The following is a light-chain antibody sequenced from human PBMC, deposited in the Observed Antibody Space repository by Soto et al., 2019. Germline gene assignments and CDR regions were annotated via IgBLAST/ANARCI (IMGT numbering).Light chain of an antibody. CDR1: SSDVGSYNL. CDR2: EVT. CDR3: SSYTSSSTPV. V-gene: IGLV2-14*02. Sequence: QSALTQPASVSGSPGQSITISCTGTSSDVGSYNLVSWYQQHPGQAPKVLIYEVTKRPSGVSNRFSGSKSGNTASLTISGLQAEDEADYYCSSYTSSSTPVFGGGTQLTVL. J-gene: IGLJ3*02.